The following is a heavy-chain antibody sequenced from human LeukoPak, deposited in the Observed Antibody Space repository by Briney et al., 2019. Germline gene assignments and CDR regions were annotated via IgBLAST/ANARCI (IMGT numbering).Heavy chain of an antibody. V-gene: IGHV4-4*02. CDR2: MYLSGTT. J-gene: IGHJ6*02. Sequence: PSETLSLTCTVSGDSINSLDLWSWVRQPPGKGLEWIGEMYLSGTTHSNPSVKSRVTISIDKSKNQFFLNLSSVTTADTAVYYCARGPYYDFWSGYVDYYYYGMDVWGQGTTVTVSS. CDR1: GDSINSLDL. D-gene: IGHD3-3*01. CDR3: ARGPYYDFWSGYVDYYYYGMDV.